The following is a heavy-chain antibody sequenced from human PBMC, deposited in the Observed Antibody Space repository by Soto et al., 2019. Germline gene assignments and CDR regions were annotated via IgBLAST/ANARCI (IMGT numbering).Heavy chain of an antibody. V-gene: IGHV4-59*08. CDR1: GGSIISYY. Sequence: PSETLSLTCTVSGGSIISYYWSWILLPPWKGLEWIGYIYYSGSTNYNPSLKSRVTISVDTSKNQFSLKLSSVTAADTAVYYCARYSAGDYIWGSYGEKYYYNYREGWGKVNTVTVSS. D-gene: IGHD3-16*01. CDR3: ARYSAGDYIWGSYGEKYYYNYREG. CDR2: IYYSGST. J-gene: IGHJ6*03.